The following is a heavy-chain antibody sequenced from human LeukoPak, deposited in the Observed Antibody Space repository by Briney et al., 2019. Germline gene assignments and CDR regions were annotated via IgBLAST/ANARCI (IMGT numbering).Heavy chain of an antibody. CDR2: ISGDGGST. V-gene: IGHV3-43*02. CDR3: AKGTSTWALDP. J-gene: IGHJ5*02. D-gene: IGHD1-1*01. Sequence: GGSLRLSCAASGFTFDDYAMHWVRQAPGKGLEWVSLISGDGGSTYYADSVKGRFTISRDNSKNSLYLQMNSLRTEGTALHYCAKGTSTWALDPWGQGTLVTVSS. CDR1: GFTFDDYA.